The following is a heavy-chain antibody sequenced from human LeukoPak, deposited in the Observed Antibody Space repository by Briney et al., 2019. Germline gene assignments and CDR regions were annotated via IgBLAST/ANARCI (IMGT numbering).Heavy chain of an antibody. CDR1: GGSISSYY. CDR3: ARQTAIVVVPAAPFDY. J-gene: IGHJ4*02. D-gene: IGHD2-2*01. CDR2: IYYSGST. V-gene: IGHV4-59*08. Sequence: SETLSLTCTVSGGSISSYYWSWIRQPPGKGLEWIGYIYYSGSTNYNPSLKSRVTISVDTSKNQFSLKLSSVTAADTAVYYCARQTAIVVVPAAPFDYWGQGTLVTVSS.